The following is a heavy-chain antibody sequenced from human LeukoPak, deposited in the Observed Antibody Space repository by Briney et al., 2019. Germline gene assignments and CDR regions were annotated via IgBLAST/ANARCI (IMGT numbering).Heavy chain of an antibody. Sequence: LPGGSLRLSCAASGFIFSNYAMYWVRQAPGKGLESVAAISTKGGSTSYADSVKGRMTISRDDSKNTLFLQMGSLTTDDMGLYFCARDRSGAFDYWGQGTLVTVSS. V-gene: IGHV3-64*02. CDR1: GFIFSNYA. CDR3: ARDRSGAFDY. CDR2: ISTKGGST. D-gene: IGHD6-19*01. J-gene: IGHJ4*02.